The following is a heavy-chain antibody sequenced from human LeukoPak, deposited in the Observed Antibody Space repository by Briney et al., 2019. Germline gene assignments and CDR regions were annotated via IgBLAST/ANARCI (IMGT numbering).Heavy chain of an antibody. CDR1: GFTFSSYA. D-gene: IGHD1-26*01. Sequence: GGSLRLSCAASGFTFSSYAMHWVRQAPGKGLEYVSAISSNGGSTYYANSVKGRFTISRDNSKNTLYLQMGSLRAEDMAVYYCARDPLGVGASWMQDAFDMWGQGTMVTVSS. V-gene: IGHV3-64*01. J-gene: IGHJ3*02. CDR3: ARDPLGVGASWMQDAFDM. CDR2: ISSNGGST.